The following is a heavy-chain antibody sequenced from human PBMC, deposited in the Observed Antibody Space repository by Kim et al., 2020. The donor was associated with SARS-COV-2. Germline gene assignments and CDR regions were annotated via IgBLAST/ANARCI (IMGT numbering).Heavy chain of an antibody. J-gene: IGHJ6*02. CDR3: AKNSCPGGSCHRGGAYYYYGMDV. CDR1: GFTFSSYG. V-gene: IGHV3-30*18. D-gene: IGHD2-15*01. CDR2: ISYDGSNK. Sequence: GGSLRLSCAASGFTFSSYGMHWVRQAPGKGLEWVAVISYDGSNKYYADSVKGRFTISRDNSKNTLYLQMNSLRAEDTAVYYCAKNSCPGGSCHRGGAYYYYGMDVWGQGTTVTVSS.